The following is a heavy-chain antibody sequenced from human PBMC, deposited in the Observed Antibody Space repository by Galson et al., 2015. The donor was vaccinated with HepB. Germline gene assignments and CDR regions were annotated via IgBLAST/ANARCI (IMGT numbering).Heavy chain of an antibody. CDR2: ISGSGGST. CDR3: AKDGGVVVVANSDY. V-gene: IGHV3-23*01. J-gene: IGHJ4*02. CDR1: GFTFSSYA. D-gene: IGHD2-15*01. Sequence: SLRLSCAASGFTFSSYAMSWVRQAPGKGLEWVSAISGSGGSTYYADSVKGRFTISRDNSKNTLYLQMNSLRAEDTAVYYCAKDGGVVVVANSDYRGQGPLVPVSS.